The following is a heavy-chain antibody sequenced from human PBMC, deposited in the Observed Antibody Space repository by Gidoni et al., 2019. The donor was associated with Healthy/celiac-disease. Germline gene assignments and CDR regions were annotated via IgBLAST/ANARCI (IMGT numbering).Heavy chain of an antibody. Sequence: EVQLVESGGVVVQPGGSLRLSCSASGFTFDDYTMHWFRQAPGKGVEWVSICWDGGSTYYADSVKGRFTISRDNSKNSLYLQMNSMRTEDTALYYWAKGILQYYYGSGERSNYYYYYGMDVWGQGTTVTVSS. V-gene: IGHV3-43*01. CDR1: GFTFDDYT. D-gene: IGHD3-10*01. J-gene: IGHJ6*02. CDR2: ICWDGGST. CDR3: AKGILQYYYGSGERSNYYYYYGMDV.